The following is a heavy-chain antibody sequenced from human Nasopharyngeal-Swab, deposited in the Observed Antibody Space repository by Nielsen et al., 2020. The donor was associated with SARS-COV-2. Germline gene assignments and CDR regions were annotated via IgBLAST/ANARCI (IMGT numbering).Heavy chain of an antibody. V-gene: IGHV3-30*18. CDR2: ISYDGSNK. CDR1: GFTFSSYS. J-gene: IGHJ5*02. D-gene: IGHD1-26*01. Sequence: GESLKISCAASGFTFSSYSMNWVRQAPGKGLEWVAVISYDGSNKYYADSVKGRFTISRDNSKNTLYLQMNSLRAEDTAVYYCAKSNSGSYYNGFDPWGQGTLVTVSS. CDR3: AKSNSGSYYNGFDP.